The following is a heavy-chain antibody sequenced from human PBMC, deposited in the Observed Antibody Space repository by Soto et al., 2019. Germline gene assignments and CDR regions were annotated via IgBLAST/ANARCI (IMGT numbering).Heavy chain of an antibody. V-gene: IGHV3-74*01. CDR2: INRDGSST. CDR3: ARVPATWYYYYYGMDV. J-gene: IGHJ6*02. Sequence: EVQLVESGGGLVQPGGSLRLSCAASGFTFSSYWMHWVRQAPGKGLVWVSRINRDGSSTSYADSVKGRFTISRDNAKNTLYLQMNSLRAEDTAVYYCARVPATWYYYYYGMDVWGQGTTVTVSS. CDR1: GFTFSSYW.